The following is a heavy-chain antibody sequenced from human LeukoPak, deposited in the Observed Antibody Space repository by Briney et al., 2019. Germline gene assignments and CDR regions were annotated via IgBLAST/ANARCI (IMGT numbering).Heavy chain of an antibody. CDR2: IYYSGST. Sequence: SETLSLTCTVSGGSISSYYWSWIRQPPGKGLEWIGYIYYSGSTNYNPSPKSRVTISVDTSKNQFSLKLSSVTAADTAVYYCARHGYYYYGMDVWGQGTTVTVSS. CDR3: ARHGYYYYGMDV. J-gene: IGHJ6*02. V-gene: IGHV4-59*08. CDR1: GGSISSYY.